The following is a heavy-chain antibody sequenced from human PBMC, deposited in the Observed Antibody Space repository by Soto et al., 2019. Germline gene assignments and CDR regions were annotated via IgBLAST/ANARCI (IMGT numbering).Heavy chain of an antibody. CDR1: GYKFTSSW. Sequence: GSLTISCRTSGYKFTSSWIAWVRQMPGKGLEWMGIIFPSDSDTRYSPSFQGQVTISADRSTSTVFLQWASLKASDTAVYFCARKDKSGYFNWFDPWGQGTLVTGSS. CDR3: ARKDKSGYFNWFDP. D-gene: IGHD3-22*01. CDR2: IFPSDSDT. J-gene: IGHJ5*02. V-gene: IGHV5-51*01.